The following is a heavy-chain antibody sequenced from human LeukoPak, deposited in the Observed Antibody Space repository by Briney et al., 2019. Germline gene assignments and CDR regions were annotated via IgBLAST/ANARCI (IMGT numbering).Heavy chain of an antibody. CDR2: ISYDGSNK. CDR1: GLTFSSYG. J-gene: IGHJ3*02. Sequence: GGSLRLSCAASGLTFSSYGMHWVRQAPGKGLEWVAVISYDGSNKYYADSVKGRFTISRDNSKNTLYLQMNSLRAQDTAVYYCAKEEGNSAHGAFDIWGQGTMVTVSS. CDR3: AKEEGNSAHGAFDI. V-gene: IGHV3-30*18. D-gene: IGHD2/OR15-2a*01.